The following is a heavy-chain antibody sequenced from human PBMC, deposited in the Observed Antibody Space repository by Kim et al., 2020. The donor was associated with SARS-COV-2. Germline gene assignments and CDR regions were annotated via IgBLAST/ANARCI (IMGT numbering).Heavy chain of an antibody. J-gene: IGHJ4*02. D-gene: IGHD3-22*01. CDR2: IWYDGSNK. CDR3: ARDSNTYYYDSSGLQY. V-gene: IGHV3-33*01. CDR1: GFTFSSYG. Sequence: GGSLRLSCAASGFTFSSYGMHWVRQAPGKGLEWVAVIWYDGSNKYYADSVKGRFTISRDNSKNTLYLQMNSLRAEDTAVYYCARDSNTYYYDSSGLQYWGQGTLVTVSS.